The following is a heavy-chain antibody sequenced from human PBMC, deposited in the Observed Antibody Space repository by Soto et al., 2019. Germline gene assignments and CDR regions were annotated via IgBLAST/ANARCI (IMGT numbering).Heavy chain of an antibody. CDR2: INPDSGTP. J-gene: IGHJ4*02. V-gene: IGHV1-2*02. CDR3: ARSDDL. Sequence: QVLLVQSGPDVKKPGASVRVSCRASGYTLSDYFIHWVRQAPGQGLEWMGWINPDSGTPYYAQKFQGRVTIIRDTSLGTAYLLLNRLESADTAVYYCARSDDLWGPGTPVTVST. CDR1: GYTLSDYF.